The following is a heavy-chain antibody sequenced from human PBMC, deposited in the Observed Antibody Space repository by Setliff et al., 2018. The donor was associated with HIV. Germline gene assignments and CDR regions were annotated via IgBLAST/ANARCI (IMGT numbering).Heavy chain of an antibody. J-gene: IGHJ4*02. V-gene: IGHV4-31*03. Sequence: LTCTVSGGSISSGGYYWSWIRQHPGKGLEWIGYVYYTGSTYYNPSLKGRVTISVDTSKNHFSPKLSSVTAADTAVYYCARAGDYYDTSGYYNWGQGTLVTVSS. CDR1: GGSISSGGYY. D-gene: IGHD3-22*01. CDR2: VYYTGST. CDR3: ARAGDYYDTSGYYN.